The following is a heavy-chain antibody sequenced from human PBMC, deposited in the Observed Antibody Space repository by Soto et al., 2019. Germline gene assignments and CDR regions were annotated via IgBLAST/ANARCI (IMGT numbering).Heavy chain of an antibody. D-gene: IGHD3-10*01. CDR1: GFSLSNARMG. CDR2: IFSNDEK. CDR3: ARSRTRWFGVDYYHGMDV. J-gene: IGHJ6*02. V-gene: IGHV2-26*01. Sequence: QVTLKESGPVLVKPTETLTLTCTVSGFSLSNARMGVSWIRQPPGKALEWLAHIFSNDEKSYSTSLKSRLTNSKDNSKSQGVLTKTNKGPVDQATYYWARSRTRWFGVDYYHGMDVWGQGTPVTGS.